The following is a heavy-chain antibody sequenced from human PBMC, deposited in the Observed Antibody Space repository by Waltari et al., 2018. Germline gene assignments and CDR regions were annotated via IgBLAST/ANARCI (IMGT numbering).Heavy chain of an antibody. CDR3: XSAALSYYTMDX. D-gene: IGHD6-25*01. Sequence: EVRLXEIGXGLVKPGGSLRLSCAASGFRFEDYAMHWVRQGPGKGLEXVAGVXWNSGXIYYADAVKGXFIISRDNPKKFLHLEMXNLRLEDTXHXYCXSAALSYYTMDXWGRGTTVSVSS. CDR1: GFRFEDYA. V-gene: IGHV3-9*01. J-gene: IGHJ6*02. CDR2: VXWNSGXI.